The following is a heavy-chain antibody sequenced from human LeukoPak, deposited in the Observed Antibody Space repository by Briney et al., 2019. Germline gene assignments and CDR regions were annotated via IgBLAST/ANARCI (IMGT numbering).Heavy chain of an antibody. CDR2: IYPGDSDT. D-gene: IGHD2-21*02. CDR3: ARQGLGGGDGSGAFDI. J-gene: IGHJ3*02. CDR1: GYSFTSYW. V-gene: IGHV5-51*01. Sequence: GESLKISCKGSGYSFTSYWIGWVRQMPGKGLEWMGIIYPGDSDTRYSPSFQGQVTMTADKSIGTAYLQWSSLKASDTAMYYCARQGLGGGDGSGAFDIWGQGTMVTVSS.